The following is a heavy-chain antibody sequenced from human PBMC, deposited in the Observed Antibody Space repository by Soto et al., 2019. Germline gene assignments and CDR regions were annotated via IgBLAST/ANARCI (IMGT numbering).Heavy chain of an antibody. CDR1: GYTFTGNY. CDR3: ARWWGTTVRGVVAPYYFDY. D-gene: IGHD3-10*01. Sequence: ASVKVSCTASGYTFTGNYMHCVLQAPGQGLECMGWINPNSGGTNYAQKFQGRVTMTRDTSISTAYMELSRLRSDDTAVYYCARWWGTTVRGVVAPYYFDYWGQGTLVTVSS. V-gene: IGHV1-2*02. CDR2: INPNSGGT. J-gene: IGHJ4*02.